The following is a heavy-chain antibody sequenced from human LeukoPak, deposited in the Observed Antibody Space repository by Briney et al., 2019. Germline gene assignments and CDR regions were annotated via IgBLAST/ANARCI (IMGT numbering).Heavy chain of an antibody. J-gene: IGHJ4*02. CDR1: GFTFSPVW. V-gene: IGHV3-74*01. D-gene: IGHD1-26*01. CDR3: ARRSSGSPPFYFDY. CDR2: INSDGSTT. Sequence: PGGSLRLSCAASGFTFSPVWMHWVRQAPGKGLVWVSRINSDGSTTNYADSVKGRFTISRDNAKNTLYLQMNSLRAEDTAMYYCARRSSGSPPFYFDYWGQETLVTVSS.